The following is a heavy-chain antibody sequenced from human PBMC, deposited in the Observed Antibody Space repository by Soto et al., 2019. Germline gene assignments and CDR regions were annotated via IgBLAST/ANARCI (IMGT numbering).Heavy chain of an antibody. CDR3: ARHPSVGYDLLWFDP. J-gene: IGHJ5*02. D-gene: IGHD5-12*01. CDR1: VGSIISSSYY. V-gene: IGHV4-39*01. CDR2: IYYSGST. Sequence: SETLSLTCTFSVGSIISSSYYWGWIRQPPGKGLEWIGSIYYSGSTYYNPSLKSRVTISVDTSKNQFSLKLSSVTAADTAVYYCARHPSVGYDLLWFDPWGQGTLVTVSS.